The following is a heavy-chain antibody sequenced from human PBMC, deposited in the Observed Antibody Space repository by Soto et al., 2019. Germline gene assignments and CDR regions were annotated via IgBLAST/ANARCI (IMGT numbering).Heavy chain of an antibody. CDR3: ARDQTGYYTPSPFAI. CDR2: IYHSGST. J-gene: IGHJ3*02. D-gene: IGHD3-9*01. V-gene: IGHV4-59*01. Sequence: KTSETLSLTCTVSGGSISNYYWSWIRQPPGKGLEWIGYIYHSGSTNYNPSLQSRVTISVDTSKNQFSLKLSSVTAADTAFYYCARDQTGYYTPSPFAIWGPGTMVTVSS. CDR1: GGSISNYY.